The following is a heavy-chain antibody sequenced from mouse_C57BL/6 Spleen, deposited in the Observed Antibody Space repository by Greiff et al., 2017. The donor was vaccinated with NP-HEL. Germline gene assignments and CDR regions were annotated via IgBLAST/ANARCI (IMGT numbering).Heavy chain of an antibody. CDR2: ISYDGSN. CDR1: GYSITSGYY. V-gene: IGHV3-6*01. CDR3: ARTGDYGFDY. D-gene: IGHD2-4*01. J-gene: IGHJ2*01. Sequence: VQLKESGPGLVKPSQSLSLTCSVTGYSITSGYYWNWIRQFPGNKLEWMGYISYDGSNNYNPSLKNRISITRDTSKNQLYLKLNSVTTEDTATYYCARTGDYGFDYWGQGTTLTVSS.